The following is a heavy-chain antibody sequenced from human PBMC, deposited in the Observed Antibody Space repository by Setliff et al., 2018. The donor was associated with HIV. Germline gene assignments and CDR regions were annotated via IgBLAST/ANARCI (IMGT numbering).Heavy chain of an antibody. CDR2: FYYSGST. CDR3: ARGGGFLEWLSPMDV. Sequence: PSETLSLTCTVSGGSISSHYWSWIRQPPGKGLEWIGYFYYSGSTNYNPSLKSRVTIAVDTSKNQFYLKLSSVTAADTAFYYCARGGGFLEWLSPMDVWGRGTTVTVSS. J-gene: IGHJ6*03. D-gene: IGHD3-3*01. CDR1: GGSISSHY. V-gene: IGHV4-59*11.